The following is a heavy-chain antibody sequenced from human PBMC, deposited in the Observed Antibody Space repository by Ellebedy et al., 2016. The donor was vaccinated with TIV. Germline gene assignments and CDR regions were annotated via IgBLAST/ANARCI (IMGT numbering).Heavy chain of an antibody. CDR3: ARSYDSSGYYFYY. CDR2: INPISGGA. V-gene: IGHV1-2*02. J-gene: IGHJ4*02. D-gene: IGHD3-22*01. CDR1: GYTFIGYY. Sequence: AASVKVSCKASGYTFIGYYLHWVRQVPGQGLEWMGWINPISGGAYYAQKFQGRVTMTRDTSTSTVYMKLSSLRSEDTAVYYCARSYDSSGYYFYYWGQGTLVTVSS.